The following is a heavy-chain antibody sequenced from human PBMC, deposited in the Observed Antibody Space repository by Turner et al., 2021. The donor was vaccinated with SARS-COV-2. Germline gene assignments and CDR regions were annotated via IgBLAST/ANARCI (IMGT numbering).Heavy chain of an antibody. CDR3: ARIEAYDSSGYYSDY. Sequence: QVQLVQSGAEVKKPGSSVKVSCKASGGTFSSYAISWVRQASGQGLGWMGAIIPIIGIANYAQKFQGRVTITADKATSTAYMELSSLRSEDTAVYYCARIEAYDSSGYYSDYWGQGTLVTVSS. J-gene: IGHJ4*02. CDR2: IIPIIGIA. V-gene: IGHV1-69*10. CDR1: GGTFSSYA. D-gene: IGHD3-22*01.